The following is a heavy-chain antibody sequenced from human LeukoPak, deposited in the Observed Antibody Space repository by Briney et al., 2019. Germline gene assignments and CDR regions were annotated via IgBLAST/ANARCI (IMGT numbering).Heavy chain of an antibody. CDR2: INPNSGGT. V-gene: IGHV1-2*02. J-gene: IGHJ6*02. Sequence: GASVKISCKAFGYTFTAYYMHWVRRSPGKGLKALGWINPNSGGTNYAQKFQGSLTMTRDTSISTATMELSRLRSDDTAVFYCARDNYGASGYDFDYGMDVWGQGATVTVSS. CDR1: GYTFTAYY. D-gene: IGHD5-12*01. CDR3: ARDNYGASGYDFDYGMDV.